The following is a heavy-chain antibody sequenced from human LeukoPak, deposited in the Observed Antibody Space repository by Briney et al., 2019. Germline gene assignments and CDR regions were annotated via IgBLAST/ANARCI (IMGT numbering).Heavy chain of an antibody. Sequence: GGSLRLSCAASGFTFSDHYKDWVRQAPGKGLEWVGRIRNKANIYTTEYAASVKGRFTISRDDSKNSLYLQMNSLKTEDTAVYYCARAPNSGTLGEDYWGQGTLVTVSS. D-gene: IGHD1-26*01. CDR2: IRNKANIYTT. CDR1: GFTFSDHY. CDR3: ARAPNSGTLGEDY. J-gene: IGHJ4*02. V-gene: IGHV3-72*01.